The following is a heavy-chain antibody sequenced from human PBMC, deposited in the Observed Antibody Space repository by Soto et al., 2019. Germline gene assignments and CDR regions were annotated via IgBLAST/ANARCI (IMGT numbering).Heavy chain of an antibody. D-gene: IGHD4-17*01. Sequence: GGSLRLSCAASGFPFGSHAMSWVRQAPGKGLEWVSGIRGGGDRTHYSDSMEGRFTVSRDNSKSTLYLQMISLRVEDTAIYYCTKLPWADYGGIFDPWGQGTLVTVSS. V-gene: IGHV3-23*01. CDR3: TKLPWADYGGIFDP. CDR2: IRGGGDRT. J-gene: IGHJ5*02. CDR1: GFPFGSHA.